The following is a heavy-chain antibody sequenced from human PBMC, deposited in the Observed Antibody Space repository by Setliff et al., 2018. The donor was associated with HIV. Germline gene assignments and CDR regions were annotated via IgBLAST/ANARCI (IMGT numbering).Heavy chain of an antibody. Sequence: GGSLRLSCAASGFTFRNFWMHWVRQAPGKGLEWVASISPDGSRNHCVGSVKGRFTASRDNAKRSLYLQMNSLRAEDTAVYYCARVLLITNAVYGVVSNQFDPWGQGTLVTVSS. CDR1: GFTFRNFW. CDR2: ISPDGSRN. D-gene: IGHD3-3*01. CDR3: ARVLLITNAVYGVVSNQFDP. V-gene: IGHV3-7*03. J-gene: IGHJ5*02.